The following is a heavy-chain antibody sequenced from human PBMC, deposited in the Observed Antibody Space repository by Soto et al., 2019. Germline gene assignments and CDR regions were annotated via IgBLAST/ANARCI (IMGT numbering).Heavy chain of an antibody. CDR3: AKVLDASMVVNGYLY. D-gene: IGHD5-18*01. CDR1: GFTFSSYA. Sequence: PGGSLRLSCAASGFTFSSYAMSWVRQAPGKGLEWVSAIGGSGDSTYYADSVKGRLTISRDNSKNTLYLQVNSLRAEDTAVYYCAKVLDASMVVNGYLYWGQGNLVTVSS. J-gene: IGHJ4*02. V-gene: IGHV3-23*01. CDR2: IGGSGDST.